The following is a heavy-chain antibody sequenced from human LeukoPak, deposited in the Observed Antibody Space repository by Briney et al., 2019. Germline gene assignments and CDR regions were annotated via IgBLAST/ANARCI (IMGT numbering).Heavy chain of an antibody. D-gene: IGHD5-24*01. J-gene: IGHJ4*02. CDR3: AKDQRGMRWLQSPTPFDY. Sequence: GGSLRLSCAASGFTFSNYWMTWVRQAPGKGLEWVAFIRYDGSNKYYADSVKGRFTISRDNSKNTLYLQMNSLRAEDTAVYYCAKDQRGMRWLQSPTPFDYWGQGTLVTVSS. V-gene: IGHV3-30*02. CDR1: GFTFSNYW. CDR2: IRYDGSNK.